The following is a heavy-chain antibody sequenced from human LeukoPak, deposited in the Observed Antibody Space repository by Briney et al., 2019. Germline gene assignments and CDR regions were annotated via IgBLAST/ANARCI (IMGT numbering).Heavy chain of an antibody. V-gene: IGHV4-39*01. CDR3: ARHFYDGSGYRRDYYFDY. CDR1: GGSVTSTSYY. J-gene: IGHJ4*02. Sequence: PSETLSLTCTVSGGSVTSTSYYWGWIRQPPGKGLDWIVSIIYSGTTYSNPSLKSRITTSLDTSKNQFSLRLTSVTAADTAVYYCARHFYDGSGYRRDYYFDYWGQGILVTVSS. D-gene: IGHD3-3*01. CDR2: IIYSGTT.